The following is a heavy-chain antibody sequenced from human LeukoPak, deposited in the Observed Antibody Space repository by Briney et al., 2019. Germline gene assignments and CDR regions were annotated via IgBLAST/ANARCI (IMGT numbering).Heavy chain of an antibody. Sequence: GGSLRLSCAASGFTFSSYAMHWVRQAPGKGLEWVAVISYDGSNKYYADSVKGRSTISRDNSKNTLYLQMNSLRAEDTAVYYCASDSGYDFRSPGDYWGQGTLVTVSS. D-gene: IGHD5-12*01. J-gene: IGHJ4*02. CDR2: ISYDGSNK. CDR1: GFTFSSYA. CDR3: ASDSGYDFRSPGDY. V-gene: IGHV3-30*04.